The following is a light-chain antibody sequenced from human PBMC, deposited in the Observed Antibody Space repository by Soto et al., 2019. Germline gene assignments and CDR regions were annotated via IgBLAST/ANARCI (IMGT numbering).Light chain of an antibody. V-gene: IGKV3-20*01. Sequence: EIVLTQSPGTLSLSPGERGTLSCRASQTVTGSYLAWYQQKPGQAPRLLIYGASSRATGIPGRFSGSGSGTDFTLTISRLEPEDFAVYYCQQHGSSPRTFGQGTKVEI. J-gene: IGKJ1*01. CDR2: GAS. CDR1: QTVTGSY. CDR3: QQHGSSPRT.